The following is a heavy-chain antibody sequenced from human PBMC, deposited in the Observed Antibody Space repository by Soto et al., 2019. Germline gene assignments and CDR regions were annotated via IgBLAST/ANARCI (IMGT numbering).Heavy chain of an antibody. V-gene: IGHV3-48*03. J-gene: IGHJ4*02. CDR1: GFTFNDFE. CDR2: IDGSGTTK. Sequence: EVQLLESGGGLVQPGGSLRLSCGVSGFTFNDFEMNWVRQAPGKGLEWLAYIDGSGTTKKYADSVRGRFTISRDNPNNSLFLQMSSLSAADTAIYCCARGFWRFNYWGPGNLVSVSS. CDR3: ARGFWRFNY.